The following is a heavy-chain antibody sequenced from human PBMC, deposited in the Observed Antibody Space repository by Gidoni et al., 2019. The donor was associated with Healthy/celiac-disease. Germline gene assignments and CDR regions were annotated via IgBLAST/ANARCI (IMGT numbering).Heavy chain of an antibody. CDR3: AKVEYYYDSSGYYPIDY. CDR1: GFTFSSYC. V-gene: IGHV3-30*18. Sequence: QVQLVESGGGFVQPGRSLRLSCAASGFTFSSYCMHWVLQAPGKGLEWVAVIADDGSNKYYADSVKGRFTIYRDNYKNTMYLQMNSLRAEDTAVYYCAKVEYYYDSSGYYPIDYWGQGTLVTVSS. CDR2: IADDGSNK. J-gene: IGHJ4*02. D-gene: IGHD3-22*01.